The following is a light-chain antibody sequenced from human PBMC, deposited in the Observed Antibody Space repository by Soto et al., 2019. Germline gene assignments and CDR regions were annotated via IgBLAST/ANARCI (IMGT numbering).Light chain of an antibody. V-gene: IGKV3-11*01. CDR2: DAS. CDR3: HQRSTWPLGA. J-gene: IGKJ1*01. CDR1: QSVSSH. Sequence: EIVLTQSPDTLSLSPGERATLSCRTSQSVSSHFAWYHQKPGQAPRLLIYDASNRATGVPARFSGSGSGTDFTLTISSLEPEDFAVYYCHQRSTWPLGAFGQGTKVEIK.